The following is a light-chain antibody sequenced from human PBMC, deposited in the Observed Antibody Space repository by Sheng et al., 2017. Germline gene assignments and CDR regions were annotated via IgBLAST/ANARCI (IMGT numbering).Light chain of an antibody. Sequence: DFVMTQSPDSLAVSLGERATINCKSSQSLLYSSNNKDYLAWFQQKPGQSPKLLIYWASTRESGVPDRFSGSGSGTDFTLTITSLQAEDVAVYYCQQYYSTPYTFGQGTKLQI. CDR3: QQYYSTPYT. V-gene: IGKV4-1*01. J-gene: IGKJ2*01. CDR1: QSLLYSSNNKDY. CDR2: WAS.